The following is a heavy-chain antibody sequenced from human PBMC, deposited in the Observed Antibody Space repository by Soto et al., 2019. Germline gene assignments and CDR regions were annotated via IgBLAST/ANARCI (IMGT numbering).Heavy chain of an antibody. CDR3: ARGQRSLGGRLSGYGMDV. V-gene: IGHV4-34*01. J-gene: IGHJ6*02. D-gene: IGHD2-15*01. CDR1: GGSFSGYY. CDR2: INHSGST. Sequence: SETLSLTCAVYGGSFSGYYWSWIRQPPGKGLEWIGEINHSGSTNYNPSLKSRVTISVDTSKNQFSLKLSSVTAADTAVYYCARGQRSLGGRLSGYGMDVWGQGTTVTVSS.